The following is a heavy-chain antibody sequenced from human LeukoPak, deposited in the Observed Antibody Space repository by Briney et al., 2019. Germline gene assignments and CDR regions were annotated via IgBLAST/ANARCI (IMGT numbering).Heavy chain of an antibody. Sequence: GASVKVSCKASGYTFTGYYMHWLLQAPGQGLEWMGRINPNSGGTNYAQKFQGRVTMTRDTSISTAYMELSRLRSDDTAVYYCARVSRQLVLIDYWGQGTLVTVSS. CDR2: INPNSGGT. V-gene: IGHV1-2*06. D-gene: IGHD6-13*01. J-gene: IGHJ4*02. CDR1: GYTFTGYY. CDR3: ARVSRQLVLIDY.